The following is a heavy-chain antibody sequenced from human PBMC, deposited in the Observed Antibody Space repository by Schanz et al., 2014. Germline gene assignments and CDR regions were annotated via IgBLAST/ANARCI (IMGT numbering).Heavy chain of an antibody. D-gene: IGHD3-10*01. V-gene: IGHV3-30*03. CDR2: MSYDGSIK. Sequence: QAQLVESGGGVVQPGRSLRLSCAASGFTFSSYGMHWVRQAPGKGLEWVAAMSYDGSIKYYGDSVKGRFTISRDNSKNTLYLHMNTLRSEDTAVYYCARDFDDRRGYGSGYCLGDCMDVWGQGTTVTVSS. J-gene: IGHJ6*02. CDR1: GFTFSSYG. CDR3: ARDFDDRRGYGSGYCLGDCMDV.